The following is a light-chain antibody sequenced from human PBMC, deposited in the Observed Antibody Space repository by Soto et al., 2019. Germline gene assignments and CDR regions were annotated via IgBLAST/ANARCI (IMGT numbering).Light chain of an antibody. CDR3: AAWDDSLRGWV. CDR2: TNE. V-gene: IGLV1-47*02. J-gene: IGLJ3*02. Sequence: QSVLTQPPSASGTPGQRVTISCSGSSSNIGSNYVYWYQQLPGTAPKLLIYTNEQPPSGFPDRFSGSQSGTSASLAISGLRSEDESDYYCAAWDDSLRGWVFGGGTKVTVL. CDR1: SSNIGSNY.